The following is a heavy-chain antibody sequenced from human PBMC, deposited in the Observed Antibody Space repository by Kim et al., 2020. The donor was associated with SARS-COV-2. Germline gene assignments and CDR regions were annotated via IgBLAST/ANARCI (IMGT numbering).Heavy chain of an antibody. D-gene: IGHD3-3*01. CDR3: TRDSIQEDYGMDV. J-gene: IGHJ6*02. V-gene: IGHV3-49*02. Sequence: EYAASVKGRFTISRDDSKSIAYLQMNSLKTEDTAVYYCTRDSIQEDYGMDVWSQGTTVTVSS.